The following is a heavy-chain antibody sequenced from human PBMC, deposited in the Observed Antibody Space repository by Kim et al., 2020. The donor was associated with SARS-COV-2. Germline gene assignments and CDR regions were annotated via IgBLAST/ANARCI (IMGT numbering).Heavy chain of an antibody. D-gene: IGHD3-22*01. CDR2: INSGGST. CDR3: ARVSIDCYDSSGPYWGGAGDV. V-gene: IGHV3-53*01. J-gene: IGHJ6*02. CDR1: GFTVSSNY. Sequence: GGSLRLSCAASGFTVSSNYMSWVRQAPGKGLEWVSVINSGGSTYYADSVKGRFTISRDNSKNTLSLQMNSLRAEDTAVTYCARVSIDCYDSSGPYWGGAGDVWGQGTTVTVSS.